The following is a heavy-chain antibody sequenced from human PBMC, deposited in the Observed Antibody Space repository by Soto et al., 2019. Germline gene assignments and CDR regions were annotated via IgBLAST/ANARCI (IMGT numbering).Heavy chain of an antibody. J-gene: IGHJ6*02. D-gene: IGHD3-3*01. CDR2: INSEGTLT. CDR1: GFTFSYYW. Sequence: LRLSCAASGFTFSYYWMHWVRQVPGKGLVWVARINSEGTLTDYADSVKGRCTISRDNAKNTLSLQMHSLRGEDTAVYYCVREGGLLRFLEWLPAYALDVWGQGTTVTVSS. CDR3: VREGGLLRFLEWLPAYALDV. V-gene: IGHV3-74*01.